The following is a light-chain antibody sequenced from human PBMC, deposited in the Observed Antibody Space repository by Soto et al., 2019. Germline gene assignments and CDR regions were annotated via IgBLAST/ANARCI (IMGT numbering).Light chain of an antibody. J-gene: IGKJ1*01. CDR2: GAS. V-gene: IGKV3-15*01. CDR3: QQYNGWPWT. Sequence: EIVLAQSPATLSVSPGERVTLSFMATQTIGNKLAWYLQRPGQAPRLLIYGASTRPTDIPARFSGSGSGTEFTLTITGLQSEDFAVYYCQQYNGWPWTFGLGTKVDIK. CDR1: QTIGNK.